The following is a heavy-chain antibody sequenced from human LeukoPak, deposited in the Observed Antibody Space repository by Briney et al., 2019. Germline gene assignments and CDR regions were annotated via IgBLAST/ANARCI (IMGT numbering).Heavy chain of an antibody. J-gene: IGHJ6*03. Sequence: ASVTVSCKASGYTFTSYGISWVRQAPGQGLEWMGWISAYNGNTNYAQKLQGRVTMTTDTSTSTAYMELRSLRSDDTAVYYCARAPIEWGLLDGLDYYYMDVWGKGTTVTVSS. CDR3: ARAPIEWGLLDGLDYYYMDV. CDR1: GYTFTSYG. CDR2: ISAYNGNT. V-gene: IGHV1-18*01. D-gene: IGHD1-26*01.